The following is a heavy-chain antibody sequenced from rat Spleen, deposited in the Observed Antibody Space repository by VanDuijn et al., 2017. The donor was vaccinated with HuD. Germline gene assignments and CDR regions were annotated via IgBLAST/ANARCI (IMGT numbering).Heavy chain of an antibody. CDR2: ISSDGGRN. V-gene: IGHV5-20*01. CDR3: TRAGYLRDWYFDF. Sequence: EVQLVESDGGLVQPGRSLKLSCAASGFTFSDYYMAWVRQAPTKGLEWVATISSDGGRNFYRDSVKGRFTISRDNEKSTLYLQMDSLRSEDTATYYCTRAGYLRDWYFDFWGPGTMVTVSS. D-gene: IGHD2-2*01. J-gene: IGHJ1*01. CDR1: GFTFSDYY.